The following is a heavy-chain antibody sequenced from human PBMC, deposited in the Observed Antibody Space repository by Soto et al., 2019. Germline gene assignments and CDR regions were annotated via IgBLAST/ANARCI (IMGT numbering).Heavy chain of an antibody. J-gene: IGHJ4*02. Sequence: QVQLVQSGAEVKKPGSSVKVSCKASGGTFSSYAISWVRQAPGQGLEWMGGIIPIFGTANYAHKYQGRVTITADDSTSKDYMGLSSLGSEDTAVYYCARDGGIRLWPSVWGQGTLVTVSS. D-gene: IGHD5-18*01. CDR3: ARDGGIRLWPSV. CDR2: IIPIFGTA. CDR1: GGTFSSYA. V-gene: IGHV1-69*12.